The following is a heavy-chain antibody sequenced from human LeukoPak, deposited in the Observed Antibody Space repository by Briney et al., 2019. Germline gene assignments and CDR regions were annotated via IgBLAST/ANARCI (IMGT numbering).Heavy chain of an antibody. D-gene: IGHD3-10*01. Sequence: SQTLSLTCAISGDSVSSNSAAWNWIRQSPSRGLEWLGRTYYRSKGYNDYAVSVKSRITINPDTSKNQFSLQLNSVTPEDTAVYYCARDRWYYYGSGSSDYYYYGMDVWGQGTTVTVSS. J-gene: IGHJ6*02. CDR2: TYYRSKGYN. CDR1: GDSVSSNSAA. CDR3: ARDRWYYYGSGSSDYYYYGMDV. V-gene: IGHV6-1*01.